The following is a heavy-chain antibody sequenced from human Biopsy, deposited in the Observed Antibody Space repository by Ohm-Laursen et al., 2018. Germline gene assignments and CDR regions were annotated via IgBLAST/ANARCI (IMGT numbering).Heavy chain of an antibody. J-gene: IGHJ5*02. Sequence: GTLSLTCSVSGGSIISYYWTWIRQPPGKGLEWIGYIYNRGSTKYNSSLKSRVTISVDTSKNQFSLTVRSVTAADTAVYYCARTPRDSFWSGSYKRGLWFDPWGQGTLVIVPS. V-gene: IGHV4-59*01. CDR3: ARTPRDSFWSGSYKRGLWFDP. CDR2: IYNRGST. D-gene: IGHD3-3*01. CDR1: GGSIISYY.